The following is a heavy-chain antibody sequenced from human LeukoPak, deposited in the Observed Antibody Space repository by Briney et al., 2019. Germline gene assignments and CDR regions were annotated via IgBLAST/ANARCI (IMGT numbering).Heavy chain of an antibody. CDR1: GGSISSYY. V-gene: IGHV4-4*07. Sequence: PSETLSLTCTVSGGSISSYYWSWIRQPAGKGLEWIGRIYTSGSTNYNPSLKSRVTMSVDTSKNQFSLKLSSVTAADTAVYYCARGPGLRGIAVAGTHFDYWGQGTLVTVSS. CDR3: ARGPGLRGIAVAGTHFDY. CDR2: IYTSGST. D-gene: IGHD6-19*01. J-gene: IGHJ4*02.